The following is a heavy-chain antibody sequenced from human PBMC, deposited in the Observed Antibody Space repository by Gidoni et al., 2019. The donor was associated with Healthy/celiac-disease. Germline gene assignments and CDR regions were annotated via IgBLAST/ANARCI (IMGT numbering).Heavy chain of an antibody. J-gene: IGHJ6*02. D-gene: IGHD1-7*01. V-gene: IGHV3-30*18. CDR1: GFTFSSYG. CDR3: AKVNWNYPYYYYGMDV. Sequence: QVQLVESGGGVVQPGRSLRLSCAASGFTFSSYGMHWVRQAPGKGLEWVAVISYDGSNKYYADSVKGRFTISRDNSKNTLYLQMNSLRAEDTAVYYCAKVNWNYPYYYYGMDVWGQGTTVTVSS. CDR2: ISYDGSNK.